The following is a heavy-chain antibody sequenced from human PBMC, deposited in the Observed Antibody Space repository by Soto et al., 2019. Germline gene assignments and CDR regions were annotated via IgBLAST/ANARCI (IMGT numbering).Heavy chain of an antibody. Sequence: GSLRLSCAASGFTVSSNYMSWVRQAPGKGLEWVSVIYSGGSTYYADSVKGRFTISRDNSKNTLYLQMNSLRAEDTAVYYCAREGYYGSGSRYYYYYYMDVWGKGTTVTVSS. D-gene: IGHD3-10*01. J-gene: IGHJ6*03. CDR1: GFTVSSNY. V-gene: IGHV3-66*01. CDR3: AREGYYGSGSRYYYYYYMDV. CDR2: IYSGGST.